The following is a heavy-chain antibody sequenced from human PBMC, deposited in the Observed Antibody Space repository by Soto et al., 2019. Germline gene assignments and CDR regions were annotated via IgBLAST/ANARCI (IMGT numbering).Heavy chain of an antibody. Sequence: QVHLQESGPGQVKPSETLSLTCTVSGGSVSSASYYWSWIRQPPGKGLEWIGYVYYSGSTNYNPSLKSRVTISVDTSRSQFSLNLTSVTAADTAVYYCATATQGGRRLDSWGQGTLVTVSS. V-gene: IGHV4-61*01. J-gene: IGHJ4*02. CDR2: VYYSGST. CDR3: ATATQGGRRLDS. D-gene: IGHD3-16*01. CDR1: GGSVSSASYY.